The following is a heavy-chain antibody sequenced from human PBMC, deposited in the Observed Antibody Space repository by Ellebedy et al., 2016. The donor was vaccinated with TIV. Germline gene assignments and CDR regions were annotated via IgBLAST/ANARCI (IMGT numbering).Heavy chain of an antibody. J-gene: IGHJ5*02. Sequence: GESLKISCAASGFTFNSYWMSWVRQAPGKGLEWVASINQDGSEKHFVDSVKGRFTISRDNAKNSLYLQMNSLRADDTALYYCARMGWSGSGSPSANWFDPWGQGTLVTVSS. D-gene: IGHD3-10*01. V-gene: IGHV3-7*01. CDR3: ARMGWSGSGSPSANWFDP. CDR2: INQDGSEK. CDR1: GFTFNSYW.